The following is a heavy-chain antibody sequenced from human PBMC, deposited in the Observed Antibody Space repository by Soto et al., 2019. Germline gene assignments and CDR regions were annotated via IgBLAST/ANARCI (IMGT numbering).Heavy chain of an antibody. CDR2: IKQDGSEK. V-gene: IGHV3-7*01. Sequence: GGSLRLSCAASGFTFSSYWMSWVRQAPGKGLEWVANIKQDGSEKYYVDSVKGRFTISRDNAKNSLYLQMDSLRAEDTAVYYCARDENYYGSGSGYYYYGMDVWGQGTRVTVSS. D-gene: IGHD3-10*01. CDR1: GFTFSSYW. CDR3: ARDENYYGSGSGYYYYGMDV. J-gene: IGHJ6*02.